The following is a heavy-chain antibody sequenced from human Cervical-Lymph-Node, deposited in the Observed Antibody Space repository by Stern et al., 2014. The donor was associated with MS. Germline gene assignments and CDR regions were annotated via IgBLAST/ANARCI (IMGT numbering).Heavy chain of an antibody. V-gene: IGHV1-58*01. J-gene: IGHJ4*02. Sequence: QLVQSGPEVKKPGTSVKVSCKASGFTFTSSAVQWVRQARGQRLEWIGWLADGRGNTNYAHKFQERVTITRDMSTSTAYMELSSLRSEDTAVYYCAADSYNGGYWGQGTLVTVSS. D-gene: IGHD3-10*01. CDR3: AADSYNGGY. CDR1: GFTFTSSA. CDR2: LADGRGNT.